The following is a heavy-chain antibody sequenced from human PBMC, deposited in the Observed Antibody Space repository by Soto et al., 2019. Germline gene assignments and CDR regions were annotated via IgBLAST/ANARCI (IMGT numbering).Heavy chain of an antibody. V-gene: IGHV3-30*19. Sequence: PGXSLKISCKGSGYSFTSYWIGWVRQALGKGLEWVAVISYDGNNKYYADSVKGRFTISRDNSKNTLYLQMNSLRGDDTAVYYCARRIVAAGPFDYWGQGTLVTVSS. J-gene: IGHJ4*02. CDR2: ISYDGNNK. D-gene: IGHD1-26*01. CDR3: ARRIVAAGPFDY. CDR1: GYSFTSYW.